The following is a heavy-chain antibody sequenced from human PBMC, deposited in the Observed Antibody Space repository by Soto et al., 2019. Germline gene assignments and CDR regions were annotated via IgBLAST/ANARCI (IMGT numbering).Heavy chain of an antibody. CDR3: ARAAGSYYYYMGV. J-gene: IGHJ6*03. CDR1: GGSISSSNYY. Sequence: QLQLQESGPGLVKPSETLSLTCTVSGGSISSSNYYWGWIRQPPGKGLEWIGSIYYTGSTYYNPSLKSRVTISVDTSKSQISLKLRSVTAADTAVYYCARAAGSYYYYMGVWGKGTTVTVSS. V-gene: IGHV4-39*01. D-gene: IGHD6-13*01. CDR2: IYYTGST.